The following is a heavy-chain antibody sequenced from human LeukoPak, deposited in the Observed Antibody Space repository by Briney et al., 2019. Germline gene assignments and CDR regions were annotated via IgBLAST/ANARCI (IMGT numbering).Heavy chain of an antibody. CDR3: ARVPGSSGWNYYFDY. CDR2: ISSGGNTV. CDR1: GVTFSSYE. D-gene: IGHD6-19*01. V-gene: IGHV3-48*03. Sequence: GGSLRLSCAASGVTFSSYEMNWVRQAPGKGLEWVSYISSGGNTVHYADSVEGRFTISRDNTKNSLYLQMNSLRAEDTAVYYCARVPGSSGWNYYFDYWGQGTLVTVSS. J-gene: IGHJ4*02.